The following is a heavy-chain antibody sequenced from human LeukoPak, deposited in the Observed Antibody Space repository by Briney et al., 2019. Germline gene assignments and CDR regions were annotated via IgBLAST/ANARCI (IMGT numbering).Heavy chain of an antibody. D-gene: IGHD3-10*01. Sequence: GGSLRLSCAASGFTLSSYAMSWVRQAPGKGLEWVSTISGSGAYTYYADSVKGRFTIPRDNSKNTLYLQMNSLRAEDTAVYYCAKYFASGSYYKLPHWGQGTLVTVSS. CDR1: GFTLSSYA. J-gene: IGHJ1*01. CDR2: ISGSGAYT. V-gene: IGHV3-23*01. CDR3: AKYFASGSYYKLPH.